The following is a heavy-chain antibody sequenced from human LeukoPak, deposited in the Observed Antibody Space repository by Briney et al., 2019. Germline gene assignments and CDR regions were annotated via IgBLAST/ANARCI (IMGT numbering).Heavy chain of an antibody. CDR1: GFTFSSYA. CDR2: ISGSGGST. D-gene: IGHD3-3*01. J-gene: IGHJ4*02. Sequence: GGSLRLSCAASGFTFSSYAMSWVSQAPGKGLERVSAISGSGGSTYYADSVKGRFTISRDNSKNTLYLQMNSLRAEDTAVYYCAKAQAPITITGKVDYWGQGTLVTVSS. V-gene: IGHV3-23*01. CDR3: AKAQAPITITGKVDY.